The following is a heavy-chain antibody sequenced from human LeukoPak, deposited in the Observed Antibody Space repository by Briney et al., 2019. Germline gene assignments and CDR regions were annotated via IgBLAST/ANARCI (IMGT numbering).Heavy chain of an antibody. J-gene: IGHJ3*02. CDR3: GRQWIAVASDAFNI. Sequence: WETLSLTCIVSGDSISSSRYYWVWIPQPPGKGLEWVGSNFYSGRAYYNPFLKSRITIYVDASKNQPSQKLCSGTAADTAVYYCGRQWIAVASDAFNIWGQGTMVTVSS. D-gene: IGHD6-19*01. CDR1: GDSISSSRYY. V-gene: IGHV4-39*01. CDR2: NFYSGRA.